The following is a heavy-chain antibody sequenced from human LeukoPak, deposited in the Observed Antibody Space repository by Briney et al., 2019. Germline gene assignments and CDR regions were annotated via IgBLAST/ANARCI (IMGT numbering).Heavy chain of an antibody. D-gene: IGHD6-19*01. CDR2: IYHSGST. CDR3: AGGYFSAWSDWFDP. V-gene: IGHV4-59*01. Sequence: SETLSLTCAVYGGSFSGYYWSWIRQPPGKRLEWIGCIYHSGSTNYNPSLKSRVTISVDTSKNQFSLKLNSVTAADTAVYYCAGGYFSAWSDWFDPWGQGTLVTVSS. J-gene: IGHJ5*02. CDR1: GGSFSGYY.